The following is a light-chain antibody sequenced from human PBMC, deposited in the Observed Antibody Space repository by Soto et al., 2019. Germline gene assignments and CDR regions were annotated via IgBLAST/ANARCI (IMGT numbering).Light chain of an antibody. CDR2: SNS. CDR3: SAWDDSLNGVV. J-gene: IGLJ3*02. Sequence: QPVLTQPPSASGTPGQRVTISCSGSTLNIGVNTVNWYQQLPGTAPKLLIDSNSQRPSWVPDRFSVSKSGTSASLAISGLQSEDEADYYCSAWDDSLNGVVFGGGTKLTVL. CDR1: TLNIGVNT. V-gene: IGLV1-44*01.